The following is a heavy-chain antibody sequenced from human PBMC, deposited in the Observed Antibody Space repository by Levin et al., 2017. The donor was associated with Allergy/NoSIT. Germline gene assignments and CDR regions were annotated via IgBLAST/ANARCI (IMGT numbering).Heavy chain of an antibody. Sequence: GGSLRLSCAASGFTFSSYAMSWVRQAPGKGLEWVSAISGSGGSTYYADSVKGRFTISRDNSKNTLYLQMNSLRAEDTAVYYCAKDYRITMIVVLFEEIDYWGQGTLVTVSS. J-gene: IGHJ4*02. D-gene: IGHD3-22*01. V-gene: IGHV3-23*01. CDR3: AKDYRITMIVVLFEEIDY. CDR2: ISGSGGST. CDR1: GFTFSSYA.